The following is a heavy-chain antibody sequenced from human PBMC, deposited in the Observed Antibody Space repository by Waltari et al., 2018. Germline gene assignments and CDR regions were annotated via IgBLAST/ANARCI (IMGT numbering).Heavy chain of an antibody. V-gene: IGHV4-38-2*01. D-gene: IGHD2-8*02. J-gene: IGHJ4*02. CDR3: ARHTLEVYYFDY. CDR2: IYHSGST. CDR1: GYSISSGYY. Sequence: QVQLQESGPGLVKPSETLSLPCAVSGYSISSGYYWGWIRQPPGKGLEWIGSIYHSGSTYYNPAHKRRVTISVDTSKNQFSLKRSAVTAADTAVYYCARHTLEVYYFDYWGQGTLVTVSS.